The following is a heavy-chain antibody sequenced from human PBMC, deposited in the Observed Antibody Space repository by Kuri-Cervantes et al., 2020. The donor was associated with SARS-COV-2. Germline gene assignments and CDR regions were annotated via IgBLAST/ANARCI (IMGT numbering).Heavy chain of an antibody. CDR1: DGSFSGYY. V-gene: IGHV4-34*01. D-gene: IGHD4-17*01. J-gene: IGHJ4*02. Sequence: GSLRLSCVVYDGSFSGYYWSWIRQPPGKGLEWIGEINHSGNTKYNPSLKSRVTISVDKSKNQFSLKLSSVTAADTAVYYCAMLYYGDYGGFDYWGQGTLVTVSS. CDR2: INHSGNT. CDR3: AMLYYGDYGGFDY.